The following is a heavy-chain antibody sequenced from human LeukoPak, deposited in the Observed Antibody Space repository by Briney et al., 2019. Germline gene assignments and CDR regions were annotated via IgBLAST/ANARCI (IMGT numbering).Heavy chain of an antibody. CDR2: INHSGST. CDR1: GGSFSGYY. V-gene: IGHV4-34*01. Sequence: PSETLSLTCAVYGGSFSGYYWSWIRQPPGKGLEWIGEINHSGSTNYNPSLKSRVTISVDTSKNQFSLKLSSVTAAATAVYYCARGVPGYCSSTSCYLGSNYYYYYYMDVWGKGTTVTVSS. CDR3: ARGVPGYCSSTSCYLGSNYYYYYYMDV. J-gene: IGHJ6*03. D-gene: IGHD2-2*03.